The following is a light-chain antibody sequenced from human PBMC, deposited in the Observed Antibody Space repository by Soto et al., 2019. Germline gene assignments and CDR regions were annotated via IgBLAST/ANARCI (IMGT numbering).Light chain of an antibody. CDR2: DAY. V-gene: IGKV1-5*01. Sequence: DIQMTQSPSTLSVSVGDRVTITCRASQPISKWLAWYQQKPGKAPKVLIWDAYTLQRGVPSRFSGSGTRTEFTLTISCLQPVDFATYYCQQYNAHSSWTFCPGPMVDIK. CDR1: QPISKW. J-gene: IGKJ1*01. CDR3: QQYNAHSSWT.